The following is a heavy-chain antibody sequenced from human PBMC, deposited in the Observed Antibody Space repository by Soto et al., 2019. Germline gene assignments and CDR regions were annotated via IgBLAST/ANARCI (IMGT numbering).Heavy chain of an antibody. V-gene: IGHV4-39*01. D-gene: IGHD2-15*01. CDR1: GGSIDNIPYY. CDR3: VSRQREEICSTDSCYFTH. J-gene: IGHJ4*02. CDR2: TYSSRPT. Sequence: SETQYLTGTVSGGSIDNIPYYWGCIRQSPGRGLEWIGSTYSSRPTYYNPSLKSRVSIALDTSKNQFSLKLTSVTAADTAVYYCVSRQREEICSTDSCYFTHWGRGTLVTVSS.